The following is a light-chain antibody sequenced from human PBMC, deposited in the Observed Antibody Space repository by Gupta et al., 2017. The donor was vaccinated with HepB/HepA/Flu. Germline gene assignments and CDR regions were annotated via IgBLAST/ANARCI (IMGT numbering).Light chain of an antibody. J-gene: IGKJ4*01. CDR2: GAS. CDR3: QQYGRSPLT. CDR1: QSFASSY. Sequence: EIVLTQSPGPLSLSTGERATLSCRASQSFASSYLAWYQQKPGQTPRLLIYGASSRATGIPDRFSGSGSGTDFTLTISRLEPEDFAVYYCQQYGRSPLTFGGGTKVEIK. V-gene: IGKV3-20*01.